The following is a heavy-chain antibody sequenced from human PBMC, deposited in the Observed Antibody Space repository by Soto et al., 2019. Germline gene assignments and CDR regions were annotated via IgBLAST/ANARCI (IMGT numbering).Heavy chain of an antibody. Sequence: QVQLVESGGGLVKPGGSLRLSCAASGFRFGDYYMSWSRQAPGKGLEWVSYISSSAYTIYYAASVEGRFTISRDNAKNSLFLQMNSLRADDTAVYYCARGLVVAATRGPLDYWGPGILVTVSS. CDR1: GFRFGDYY. D-gene: IGHD2-15*01. J-gene: IGHJ4*02. CDR3: ARGLVVAATRGPLDY. V-gene: IGHV3-11*01. CDR2: ISSSAYTI.